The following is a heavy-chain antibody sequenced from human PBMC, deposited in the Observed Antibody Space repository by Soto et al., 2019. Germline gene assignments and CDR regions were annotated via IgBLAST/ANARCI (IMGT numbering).Heavy chain of an antibody. D-gene: IGHD2-2*01. V-gene: IGHV3-48*03. Sequence: RRLSCVASRFTFSTYEMHWVRQAPGKGLEWVSYISSGGSTVYYADSVKGRFTISRDNTRNSLYLQMNSLRDEDTALYYCVRYCSTTLCNGVATRTFDYWGQGTLVTVSS. CDR3: VRYCSTTLCNGVATRTFDY. CDR2: ISSGGSTV. J-gene: IGHJ4*02. CDR1: RFTFSTYE.